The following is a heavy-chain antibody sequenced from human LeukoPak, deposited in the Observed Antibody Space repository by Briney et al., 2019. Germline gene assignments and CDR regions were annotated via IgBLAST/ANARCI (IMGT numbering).Heavy chain of an antibody. CDR1: GFTFSSYA. CDR2: ISGSGGNT. V-gene: IGHV3-23*01. D-gene: IGHD1-7*01. CDR3: AKDQGDWNYYIDY. Sequence: GGSLRLSCAASGFTFSSYAMSWVRQAPGKGLEWVSVISGSGGNTYYADSVKGRFTISRDNSKNTLYLQMNSLRAEDTAVYYCAKDQGDWNYYIDYWGQGTLVTVSS. J-gene: IGHJ4*02.